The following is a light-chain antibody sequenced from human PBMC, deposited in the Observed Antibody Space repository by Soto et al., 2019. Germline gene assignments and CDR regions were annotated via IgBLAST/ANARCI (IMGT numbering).Light chain of an antibody. CDR2: GAS. Sequence: IVRTQSPATGSISRVERAALSVRASQSVSSYLAWYQQKPGQAPRLLIYGASTRASGIPDRFSGSGSGTDFTLTLSRLEPEDLAVYYCQRYGSSPLTFGGGTKVDIK. V-gene: IGKV3-20*01. CDR3: QRYGSSPLT. J-gene: IGKJ4*01. CDR1: QSVSSY.